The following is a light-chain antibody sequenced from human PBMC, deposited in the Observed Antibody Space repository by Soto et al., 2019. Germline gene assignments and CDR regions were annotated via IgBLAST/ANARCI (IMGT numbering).Light chain of an antibody. J-gene: IGLJ3*02. Sequence: QSVLTQPPSASGSPGQSVTISCTGSNSDVGGYNFVSWYQQHPGKAPKLMIYEVSKRPSGVPDRFSGSKSGNTASLTVSGLQAEDEADYYCSSYAGSNNWVFGRGTKLTVL. CDR3: SSYAGSNNWV. V-gene: IGLV2-8*01. CDR2: EVS. CDR1: NSDVGGYNF.